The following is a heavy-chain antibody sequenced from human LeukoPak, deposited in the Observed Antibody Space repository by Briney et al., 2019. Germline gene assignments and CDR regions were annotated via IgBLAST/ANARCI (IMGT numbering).Heavy chain of an antibody. CDR2: ISAYNGNT. CDR1: GYTFTSYG. Sequence: ASVKVSCKASGYTFTSYGISWVRQAPGQGLEWMGWISAYNGNTNYAQMLQGRVTMTTDTSTSTAYMELRSLRSDDTAVYYCARAENILTGYPQPLDPWGQGTLVTVSS. CDR3: ARAENILTGYPQPLDP. V-gene: IGHV1-18*01. D-gene: IGHD3-9*01. J-gene: IGHJ5*02.